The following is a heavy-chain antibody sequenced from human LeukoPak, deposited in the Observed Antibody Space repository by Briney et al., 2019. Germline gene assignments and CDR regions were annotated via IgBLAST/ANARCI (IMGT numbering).Heavy chain of an antibody. Sequence: GASVKVSCKASGYTFTSYYVYWVRQAPGQGLEWMGIVNPNGGSTNYAQKFQGRVTITRDTSTSTVYMELSSLRSEDTAVYYCARALPGSNYYFDCWGQGTLVTVSS. J-gene: IGHJ4*02. CDR3: ARALPGSNYYFDC. CDR2: VNPNGGST. D-gene: IGHD4-23*01. V-gene: IGHV1-46*01. CDR1: GYTFTSYY.